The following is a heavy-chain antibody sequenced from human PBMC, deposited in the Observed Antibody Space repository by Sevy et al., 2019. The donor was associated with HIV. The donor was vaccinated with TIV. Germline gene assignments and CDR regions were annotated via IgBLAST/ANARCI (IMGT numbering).Heavy chain of an antibody. Sequence: GGSLRLSCAASGFTFTNYGMHWVRQVPGKGLEWVTFIRYDGSDKYYAASVKGRFTISRDDSKNTLYLQMDSLRPEDTAIYYCAKDLAGPGRRYFHSWGQGTLVTVSS. CDR3: AKDLAGPGRRYFHS. CDR1: GFTFTNYG. V-gene: IGHV3-30*02. D-gene: IGHD6-13*01. J-gene: IGHJ4*02. CDR2: IRYDGSDK.